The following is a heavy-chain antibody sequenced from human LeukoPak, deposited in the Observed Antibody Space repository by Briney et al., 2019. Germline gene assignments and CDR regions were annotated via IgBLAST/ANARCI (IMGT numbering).Heavy chain of an antibody. CDR3: ARDGPMVRVFGY. Sequence: SETLSLTCTVSGGSISSYYWSWIRQPPGKGLEWIGYIYYSGSTSYNPSLKSRVTISVDTSKNQFSLKLSSVTAADTAVYYCARDGPMVRVFGYWGQGTLVTVSS. V-gene: IGHV4-59*12. D-gene: IGHD3-10*01. CDR1: GGSISSYY. CDR2: IYYSGST. J-gene: IGHJ4*02.